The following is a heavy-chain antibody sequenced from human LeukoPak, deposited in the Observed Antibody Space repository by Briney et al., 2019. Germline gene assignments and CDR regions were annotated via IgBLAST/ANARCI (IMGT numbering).Heavy chain of an antibody. CDR2: PYSDGNT. Sequence: GGSLRLSCAASGVTVITNDMTWVRQAPGKGLELVSVPYSDGNTKYADSVQGRFTISRDNSKNTLYLEMNSLSPDATAVYYCARGVEPLAANTLAYWGQGTLVTVSS. D-gene: IGHD1-14*01. CDR1: GVTVITND. CDR3: ARGVEPLAANTLAY. J-gene: IGHJ4*02. V-gene: IGHV3-53*01.